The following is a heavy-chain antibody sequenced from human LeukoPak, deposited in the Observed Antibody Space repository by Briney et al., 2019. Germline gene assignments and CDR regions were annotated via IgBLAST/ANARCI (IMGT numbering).Heavy chain of an antibody. CDR3: ARDLAGSAFFDY. J-gene: IGHJ4*02. D-gene: IGHD3-9*01. V-gene: IGHV4-31*03. CDR1: GCYISSGGYY. CDR2: IYYSGST. Sequence: SQTLSLTCTVSGCYISSGGYYWSWIRQHPGKGLEWIGYIYYSGSTYYNPSLKSRVTISVDTSKNQFSLKLSSVTAADTAVYYCARDLAGSAFFDYWGQGTLVTVSS.